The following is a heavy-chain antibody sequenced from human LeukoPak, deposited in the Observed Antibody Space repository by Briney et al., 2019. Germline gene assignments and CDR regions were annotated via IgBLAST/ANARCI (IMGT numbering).Heavy chain of an antibody. CDR3: ARDSSSGWLFDS. CDR1: GFTFSSYA. CDR2: LYSGYTT. J-gene: IGHJ4*02. V-gene: IGHV3-66*01. D-gene: IGHD6-19*01. Sequence: GGSLRLSCSASGFTFSSYAMNWVRQAPGKGLEWVSVLYSGYTTYYADSVKGRFTISRDNSKNTVYLQMNSLRAEDTAVYYCARDSSSGWLFDSWGQGTLVTVSS.